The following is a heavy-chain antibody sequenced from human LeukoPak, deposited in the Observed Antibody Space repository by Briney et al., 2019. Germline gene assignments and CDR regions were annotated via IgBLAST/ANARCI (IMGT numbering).Heavy chain of an antibody. CDR1: GYTFTSYG. D-gene: IGHD3-3*01. V-gene: IGHV1-18*01. J-gene: IGHJ4*02. CDR2: ISAYNGNT. CDR3: ARDAARYYDFWSGYYPRFDY. Sequence: ASVKVSCKASGYTFTSYGISWVRQAPGQGLEWMGWISAYNGNTNYAQKLQGRVTMTTDTSTSTAYTELRSLRSDDTAVYYCARDAARYYDFWSGYYPRFDYWGQGTLVTVSS.